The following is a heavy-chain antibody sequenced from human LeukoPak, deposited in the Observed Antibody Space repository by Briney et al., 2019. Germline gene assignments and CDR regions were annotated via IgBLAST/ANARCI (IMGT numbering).Heavy chain of an antibody. Sequence: ASVKASCKASASTFSIYAIHWVRQAPGQGLEWMGWIATANGNTRYSQRFQDRVTITRDTSASTVYMELRGLRSEDMALYYCARERYYRIGRFDRAYLDDWGQGTLVTVSS. V-gene: IGHV1-3*03. CDR1: ASTFSIYA. CDR2: IATANGNT. CDR3: ARERYYRIGRFDRAYLDD. D-gene: IGHD3-10*01. J-gene: IGHJ4*02.